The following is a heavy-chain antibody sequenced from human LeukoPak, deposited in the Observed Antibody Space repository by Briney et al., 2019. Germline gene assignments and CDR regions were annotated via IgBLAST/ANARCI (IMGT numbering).Heavy chain of an antibody. J-gene: IGHJ6*02. D-gene: IGHD6-13*01. CDR2: IYSGGST. Sequence: GGSLRLSCAASGFTVSSNYMSWVRQAPGKGLEWVSVIYSGGSTYYADSVKGRFTISRDNSKSTLYLQMNSLRAEDTAVYYCAREIAAAYYGMDVWGQGTTVTVSS. CDR1: GFTVSSNY. CDR3: AREIAAAYYGMDV. V-gene: IGHV3-53*01.